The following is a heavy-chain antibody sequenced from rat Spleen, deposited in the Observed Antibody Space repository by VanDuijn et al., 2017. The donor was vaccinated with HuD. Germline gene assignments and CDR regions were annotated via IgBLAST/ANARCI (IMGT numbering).Heavy chain of an antibody. J-gene: IGHJ4*01. CDR1: GFSLTSYH. CDR2: IWTGGNT. CDR3: ARHLREASGVMDA. D-gene: IGHD4-3*01. Sequence: QVQLKESGPGLVQPSQTLSLTCTVSGFSLTSYHVSWVRQPPGKGLEWKGVIWTGGNTAYNSLLKSRLSISRDTSKSQVLLKMNSLQPEDTGTYYCARHLREASGVMDAWGQGASVTVSS. V-gene: IGHV2-43*01.